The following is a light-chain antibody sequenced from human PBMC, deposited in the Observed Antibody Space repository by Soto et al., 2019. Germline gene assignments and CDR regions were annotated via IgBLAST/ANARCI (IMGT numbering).Light chain of an antibody. CDR3: SSYPDSNTLI. V-gene: IGLV2-14*01. CDR2: DVS. Sequence: QSALTQPASVSGSPGQSITISCSGTTSDVGGYNYVSWYQQRPGKAPKVLIYDVSHRPSGASHRFSGSKSGNTASLTISGLQAEDEGDYYCSSYPDSNTLIFGGGTKLTVL. J-gene: IGLJ2*01. CDR1: TSDVGGYNY.